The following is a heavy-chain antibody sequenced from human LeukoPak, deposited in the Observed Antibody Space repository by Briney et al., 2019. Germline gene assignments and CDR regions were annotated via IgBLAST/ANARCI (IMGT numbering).Heavy chain of an antibody. CDR3: ARHPERELWFGEPMNEGRNWFDP. J-gene: IGHJ5*02. D-gene: IGHD3-10*01. CDR1: GGSISSSSYY. V-gene: IGHV4-39*01. Sequence: PSETLSLTCTVSGGSISSSSYYWGWIRQPPGKGLEWIGSIYYSGSTNYNPSLKSRVTISVDTSKNQFSLKLSSVTAADTAVYYCARHPERELWFGEPMNEGRNWFDPWGQGTLVTVSS. CDR2: IYYSGST.